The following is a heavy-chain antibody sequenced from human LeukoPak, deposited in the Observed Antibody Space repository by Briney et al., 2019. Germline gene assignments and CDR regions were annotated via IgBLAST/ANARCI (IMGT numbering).Heavy chain of an antibody. CDR1: GYNFTSYW. J-gene: IGHJ5*02. CDR2: IDPSDSYT. D-gene: IGHD3-10*01. Sequence: GESLQISCKGSGYNFTSYWISWVRQMPGKGLEWMGRIDPSDSYTNYSPSFQGHVTLSADKSISTAYLQWSSLKASDTAMYYCARRVNTMVRGVIFNWFDPWGQGTLVTVSS. V-gene: IGHV5-10-1*01. CDR3: ARRVNTMVRGVIFNWFDP.